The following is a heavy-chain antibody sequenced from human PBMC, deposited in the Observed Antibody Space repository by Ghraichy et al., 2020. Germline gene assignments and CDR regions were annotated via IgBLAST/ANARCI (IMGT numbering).Heavy chain of an antibody. CDR2: ISTDNGNT. D-gene: IGHD3-10*01. V-gene: IGHV1-18*01. CDR3: VRDSSIRGGTMGSNYYYGMDF. CDR1: GYTFSDCD. Sequence: ASVKVSCTASGYTFSDCDFTWVRQAPGQGLQWMGWISTDNGNTKFAQSLQGRVTLTTDLSTTTAYMELRGLTSDDTAVYYCVRDSSIRGGTMGSNYYYGMDFWGQGTPFIVS. J-gene: IGHJ6*02.